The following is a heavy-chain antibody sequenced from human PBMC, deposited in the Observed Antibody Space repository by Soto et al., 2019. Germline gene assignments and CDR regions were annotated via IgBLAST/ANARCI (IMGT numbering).Heavy chain of an antibody. J-gene: IGHJ4*02. Sequence: PGESLKISCQASGYSFTSYWIGWVRQMPGKGLEWMGIIYPGDSDTRYSPSFQGQVTISADKSISTAYLQWSSLKALDTAMYYCARVSSSWYGREYYFDYWGQGTLVTVSS. CDR3: ARVSSSWYGREYYFDY. CDR2: IYPGDSDT. CDR1: GYSFTSYW. V-gene: IGHV5-51*01. D-gene: IGHD6-13*01.